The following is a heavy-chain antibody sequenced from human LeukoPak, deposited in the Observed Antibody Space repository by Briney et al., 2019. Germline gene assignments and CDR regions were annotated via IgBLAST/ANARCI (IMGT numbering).Heavy chain of an antibody. CDR2: IYYSGST. CDR1: GGSFSGYY. V-gene: IGHV4-59*01. CDR3: ARIIGGARYYYYYYMDV. J-gene: IGHJ6*03. Sequence: SETLSLTCAVYGGSFSGYYWSWIRQPPGKGLEWIGYIYYSGSTNYNPSLKSRVTISVDTSKNQFSLKLSSVTAADTAVYYCARIIGGARYYYYYYMDVWGKGTTVTISS. D-gene: IGHD1-26*01.